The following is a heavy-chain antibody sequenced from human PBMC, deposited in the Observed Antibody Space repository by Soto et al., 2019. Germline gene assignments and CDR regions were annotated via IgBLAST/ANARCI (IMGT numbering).Heavy chain of an antibody. V-gene: IGHV3-64D*06. J-gene: IGHJ4*02. CDR3: VKDRSYYDSSAYRSAY. CDR2: IYSNGGST. D-gene: IGHD3-22*01. Sequence: GGSLRLSGSASGFTFSNYAMHWVRQAPGKGLEYVSAIYSNGGSTFYADSVRGRFTISRDNSKNTLYLQMSSLRAEDTAVYYCVKDRSYYDSSAYRSAYWGQGTLVTVSS. CDR1: GFTFSNYA.